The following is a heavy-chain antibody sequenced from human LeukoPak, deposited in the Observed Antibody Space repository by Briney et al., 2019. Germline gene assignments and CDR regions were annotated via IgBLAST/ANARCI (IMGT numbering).Heavy chain of an antibody. D-gene: IGHD5-12*01. Sequence: GGSLRLSCAASGFSFSNYGFHWVRQAPGKGLDWVSAISYGGKNIHYADSVKGRFTISRDNSRNTVYLQMNSLRVEDTAVYYCAKTYSRESGYDFFFHYWGQGTRVTVSS. CDR1: GFSFSNYG. J-gene: IGHJ4*02. CDR2: ISYGGKNI. V-gene: IGHV3-33*06. CDR3: AKTYSRESGYDFFFHY.